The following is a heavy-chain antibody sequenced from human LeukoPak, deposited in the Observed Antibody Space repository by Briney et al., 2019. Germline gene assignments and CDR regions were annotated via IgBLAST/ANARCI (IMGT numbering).Heavy chain of an antibody. J-gene: IGHJ4*02. V-gene: IGHV1-24*01. CDR3: ATDPLAAAALFAFDY. CDR2: FDPEDGET. Sequence: ASVKVSCKVSGYTLTELSMHWVRQAPGKGLEWMGGFDPEDGETIYAQKFQGRVTMTEDTSTDTAYMELSSLRSEDTAVYYCATDPLAAAALFAFDYWAREPWSPSPQ. D-gene: IGHD6-13*01. CDR1: GYTLTELS.